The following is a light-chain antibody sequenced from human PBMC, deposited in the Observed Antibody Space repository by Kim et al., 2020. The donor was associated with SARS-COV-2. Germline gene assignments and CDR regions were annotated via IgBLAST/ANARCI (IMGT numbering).Light chain of an antibody. CDR3: QQYLSWPLT. V-gene: IGKV3D-11*01. CDR2: GAW. Sequence: LSPGERAPLSCRAREGSGASLAGYQKKPGRAPRLLIYGAWSRATGVPARFSGSGSGTAFTLSITSLELEDSAVYFCQQYLSWPLTFGGGTKVDIK. CDR1: EGSGAS. J-gene: IGKJ4*01.